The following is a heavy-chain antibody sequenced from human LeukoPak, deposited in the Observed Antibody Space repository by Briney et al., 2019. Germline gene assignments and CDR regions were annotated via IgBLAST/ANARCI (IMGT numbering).Heavy chain of an antibody. J-gene: IGHJ6*02. V-gene: IGHV4-39*01. CDR3: ARQSGVYSSGWYSGYYYGMDV. Sequence: NPSETLSLTCTVSGGSISSSSYYWGWIRQPPGKGLEWIGSIYYSGSTYYNPSPKSRLTISVDTSKNQFSLKLSSVTAADTAVYYCARQSGVYSSGWYSGYYYGMDVWGQGTTVTVSS. D-gene: IGHD6-19*01. CDR1: GGSISSSSYY. CDR2: IYYSGST.